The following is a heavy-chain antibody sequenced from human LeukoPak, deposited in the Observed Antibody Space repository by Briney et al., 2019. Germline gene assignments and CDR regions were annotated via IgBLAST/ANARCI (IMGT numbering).Heavy chain of an antibody. Sequence: SETLSLTCTVSGGSISSYYWSWIRQPPGKGLEWIGYIYYSGSTNYNPSLKSRVTISVDTSKNQFSLKLSPVTAADTAVYYCARLDTAMVWGLDYWGQGTLVTVSS. CDR3: ARLDTAMVWGLDY. J-gene: IGHJ4*02. CDR2: IYYSGST. D-gene: IGHD5-18*01. V-gene: IGHV4-59*01. CDR1: GGSISSYY.